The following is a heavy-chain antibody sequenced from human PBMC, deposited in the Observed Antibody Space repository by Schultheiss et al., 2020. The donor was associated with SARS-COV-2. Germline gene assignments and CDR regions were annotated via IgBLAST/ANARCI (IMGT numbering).Heavy chain of an antibody. J-gene: IGHJ4*02. CDR1: GFTFSSYA. D-gene: IGHD6-13*01. V-gene: IGHV3-64*04. Sequence: GESLKISCSASGFTFSSYAMHWVRQAPGKGLEYVSAISSNGGSTYYADSVKGRFTISRDNSKNTLYLQMNSLRAEDTAVYYCAKDRSHFLAAAGDFDYWGQGTLVTVSS. CDR2: ISSNGGST. CDR3: AKDRSHFLAAAGDFDY.